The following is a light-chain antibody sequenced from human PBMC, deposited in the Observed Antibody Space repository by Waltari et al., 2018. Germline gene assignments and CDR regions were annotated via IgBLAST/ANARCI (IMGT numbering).Light chain of an antibody. J-gene: IGLJ3*02. CDR1: SRAVGGYNL. CDR3: CSYAGSSTWV. Sequence: QSALTQPASVSGSPGQSITISCTGTSRAVGGYNLVSWYQHHPGKAPKLMIYEATKRPSGVSNRFSGSKSGNTASLTISGLQAEDEADYYCCSYAGSSTWVFGGGTKLTVL. CDR2: EAT. V-gene: IGLV2-23*01.